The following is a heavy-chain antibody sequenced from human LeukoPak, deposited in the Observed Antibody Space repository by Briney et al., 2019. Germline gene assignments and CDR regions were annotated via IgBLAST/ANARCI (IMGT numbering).Heavy chain of an antibody. D-gene: IGHD6-13*01. CDR3: AREVSSSWYSGNWFDP. CDR2: ISSNGGST. V-gene: IGHV3-64*01. J-gene: IGHJ5*02. Sequence: PGGSLRLSCAASGFTFSSYATHWVRQAPGKGLEYVSAISSNGGSTYYANSVKGRSTISRDNSKNTLYLQMGSLRAEGMAVYYCAREVSSSWYSGNWFDPWGQGTLVTVSS. CDR1: GFTFSSYA.